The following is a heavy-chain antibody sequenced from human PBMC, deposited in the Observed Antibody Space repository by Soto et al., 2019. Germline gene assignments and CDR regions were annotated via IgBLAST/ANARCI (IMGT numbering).Heavy chain of an antibody. Sequence: ASVKVSCKVSGYTLTELSMHWVRLAPGKGLEWMGGFDPEDGETIYAQKFQGRVTMTEDTSTDTAYMELSSLRSEDTAVYYCSGGNYIYYGMDVWAQGTTVTVSS. J-gene: IGHJ6*02. CDR3: SGGNYIYYGMDV. CDR1: GYTLTELS. D-gene: IGHD1-26*01. V-gene: IGHV1-24*01. CDR2: FDPEDGET.